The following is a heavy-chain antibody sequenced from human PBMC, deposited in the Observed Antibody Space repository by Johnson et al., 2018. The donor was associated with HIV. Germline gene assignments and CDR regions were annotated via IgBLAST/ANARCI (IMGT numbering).Heavy chain of an antibody. D-gene: IGHD1-14*01. CDR3: PVDTEAFDI. CDR2: ISYDGINK. V-gene: IGHV3-30-3*01. CDR1: GFTFSNYA. J-gene: IGHJ3*02. Sequence: VQLVESGGGVVQPGRSLRLSCAASGFTFSNYAMHWVRQAPAKGLQWVAVISYDGINKYYADSVKGRFTISRDNAKNTLYLQMNSLRAEDTAVYYCPVDTEAFDIWGQGTMVTVSS.